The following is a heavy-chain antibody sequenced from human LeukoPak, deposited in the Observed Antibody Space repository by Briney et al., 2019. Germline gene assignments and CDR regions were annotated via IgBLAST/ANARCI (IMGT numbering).Heavy chain of an antibody. Sequence: ASVKVSCKASGYTFTSYGISWVRQAPGQGLEWMGWISAYNGNTNYAQKLQGRVTMTTDTSTSTAYMELRSLRSDDTAVYYCARSLSGYYYSAFDIWGQGTMVTVSS. D-gene: IGHD3-22*01. CDR3: ARSLSGYYYSAFDI. CDR1: GYTFTSYG. CDR2: ISAYNGNT. J-gene: IGHJ3*02. V-gene: IGHV1-18*01.